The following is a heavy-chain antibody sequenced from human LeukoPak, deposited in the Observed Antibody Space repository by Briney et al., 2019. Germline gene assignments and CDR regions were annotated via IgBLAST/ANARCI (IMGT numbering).Heavy chain of an antibody. CDR1: GYTLTELS. CDR2: FDPEYGET. CDR3: AREVDYYDTSDYFPLGY. D-gene: IGHD3-22*01. Sequence: ASVKVSCKVSGYTLTELSMHWVRQTPGKGLEWMGGFDPEYGETIYAQKFQGRVTMTEDTSTDTAYMELSRLRSDDTAVYYCAREVDYYDTSDYFPLGYWGQGTLVTVSS. V-gene: IGHV1-24*01. J-gene: IGHJ4*02.